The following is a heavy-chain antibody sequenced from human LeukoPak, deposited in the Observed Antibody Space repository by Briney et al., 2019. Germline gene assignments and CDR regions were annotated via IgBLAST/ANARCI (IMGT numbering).Heavy chain of an antibody. J-gene: IGHJ4*02. CDR3: ARQFGYYSPFDY. CDR1: GYSITSGYY. D-gene: IGHD3-22*01. V-gene: IGHV4-38-2*02. CDR2: VYHSGST. Sequence: SETLSLTCTVSGYSITSGYYWGWIRQPPGKGLEWIGSVYHSGSTFYNPSLKSRVTVLADPSKNQFSLKLSSVTAADTAVYYCARQFGYYSPFDYWGQGTLVTVSS.